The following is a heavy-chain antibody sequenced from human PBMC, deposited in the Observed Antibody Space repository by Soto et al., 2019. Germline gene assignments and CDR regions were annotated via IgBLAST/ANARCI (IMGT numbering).Heavy chain of an antibody. D-gene: IGHD2-2*02. CDR3: ATIPATTLLTDY. CDR2: IYYSGST. Sequence: QLQLQESGPGLVKPSETLSLTCTVSGGSITSSYYWGWIRQPPGKGLEWIGSIYYSGSTYYNPSLKSRVTLSVDTSKNQFSLKLSSVTAADTAVYYCATIPATTLLTDYWGQGTLVTVSS. V-gene: IGHV4-39*01. J-gene: IGHJ4*02. CDR1: GGSITSSYY.